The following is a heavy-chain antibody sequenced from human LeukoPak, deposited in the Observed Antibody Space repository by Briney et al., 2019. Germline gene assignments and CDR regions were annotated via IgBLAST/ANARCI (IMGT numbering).Heavy chain of an antibody. J-gene: IGHJ6*03. CDR2: IYYSGST. D-gene: IGHD2-2*02. V-gene: IGHV4-31*03. Sequence: SETLSLTCTVSGGSISSGGYYWSWIRQHPGKGPEWIGYIYYSGSTYYNPSLKSRVTISVDTSKNQFSLKLSSVTAADTAVYYCARDAYCSSTSCYMPYYYMDVWGKGTTVTVSS. CDR3: ARDAYCSSTSCYMPYYYMDV. CDR1: GGSISSGGYY.